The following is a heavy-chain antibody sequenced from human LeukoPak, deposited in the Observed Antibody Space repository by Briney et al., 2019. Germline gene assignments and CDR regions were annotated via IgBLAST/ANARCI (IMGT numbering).Heavy chain of an antibody. CDR2: IYSGGST. V-gene: IGHV3-53*01. CDR1: GLIVSNND. Sequence: GGSLRLSCAASGLIVSNNDMNWVRQAPGKGLEWVSLIYSGGSTYYADSVKGRFTISRDNAKNSLYLHMNSLRAEDTAVYYCAKGQERSFLAYWGQGTLVTVSS. D-gene: IGHD6-19*01. J-gene: IGHJ4*02. CDR3: AKGQERSFLAY.